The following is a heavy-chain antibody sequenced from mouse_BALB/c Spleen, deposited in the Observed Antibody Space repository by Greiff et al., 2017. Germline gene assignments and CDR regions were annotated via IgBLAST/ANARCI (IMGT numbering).Heavy chain of an antibody. CDR1: GYTFTDYN. CDR3: ASSCGSSYLAY. D-gene: IGHD1-1*01. CDR2: INPNNGGT. Sequence: DVKLVESGPELVKPGASVKIPCKASGYTFTDYNMDWVKQSHGKSLEWIGDINPNNGGTNYNQKFKGKATLTVDKSSSTAYMELRSLTSEDTAVYYCASSCGSSYLAYWGQGTLVTVSA. J-gene: IGHJ3*01. V-gene: IGHV1-18*01.